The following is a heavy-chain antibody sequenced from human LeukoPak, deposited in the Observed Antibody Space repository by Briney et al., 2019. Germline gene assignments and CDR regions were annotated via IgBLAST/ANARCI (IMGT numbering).Heavy chain of an antibody. CDR3: AKGPRAGLRYWYFDL. CDR2: VSGSGAGT. Sequence: GGSLRLSCAASGLTFNTYAMSWVRQAPGKGLQWVSTVSGSGAGTFYGDSVKGRFTISRDNSNNTLFLQMNSLSADDTAVYFCAKGPRAGLRYWYFDLWGRGSLVAVSS. J-gene: IGHJ2*01. D-gene: IGHD2-21*02. CDR1: GLTFNTYA. V-gene: IGHV3-23*01.